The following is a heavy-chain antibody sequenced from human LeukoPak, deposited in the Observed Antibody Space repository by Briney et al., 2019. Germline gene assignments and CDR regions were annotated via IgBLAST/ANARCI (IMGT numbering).Heavy chain of an antibody. CDR3: ARDKVQTYYYDSSGYYYTLLAFDY. D-gene: IGHD3-22*01. Sequence: ASVKVSCKASGYTFTNYGINWVRQAPGQGLEGMGWISAYTGNTNYAQKFQCRVTMTRDTSTSTVYMELSSLRSEDTAVYYCARDKVQTYYYDSSGYYYTLLAFDYWGQGTLVTVSS. CDR2: ISAYTGNT. J-gene: IGHJ4*02. V-gene: IGHV1-18*01. CDR1: GYTFTNYG.